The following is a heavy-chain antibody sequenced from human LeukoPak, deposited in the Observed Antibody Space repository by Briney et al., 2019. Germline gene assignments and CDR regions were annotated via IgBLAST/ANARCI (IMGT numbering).Heavy chain of an antibody. CDR3: ARVSYGDHDAFDI. CDR1: GFTFSSYW. V-gene: IGHV3-7*01. CDR2: IKQDGSEK. J-gene: IGHJ3*02. Sequence: GGSLRLSCAASGFTFSSYWMSWVRQAPGKGLEWVANIKQDGSEKYYVDSVKGRFTISRDNAKNSLYLQMNSLRAEDTAVYYRARVSYGDHDAFDIWGQGTMVTVSS. D-gene: IGHD4-17*01.